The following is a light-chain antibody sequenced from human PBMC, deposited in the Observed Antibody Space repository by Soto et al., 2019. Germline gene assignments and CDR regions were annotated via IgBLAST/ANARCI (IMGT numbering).Light chain of an antibody. CDR3: SALDGHLNGVG. Sequence: QSVLTQPPSASGTPGQRVTISCSGSSSNIGSNTVNWYQQLPGTAPKLLIYSNNQRPSGVPDRFSGSKSGTSASLALSGLPAGDEGGLYCSALDGHLNGVGFGGGTKLTVL. J-gene: IGLJ2*01. CDR1: SSNIGSNT. V-gene: IGLV1-44*01. CDR2: SNN.